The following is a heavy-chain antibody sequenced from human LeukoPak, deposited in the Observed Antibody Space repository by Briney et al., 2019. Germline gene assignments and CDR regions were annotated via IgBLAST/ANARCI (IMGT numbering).Heavy chain of an antibody. J-gene: IGHJ6*02. Sequence: GASVKVSCKASGYTFTSYAMNWVRQAPGQGLEWMGWINTNTGNPTYAQGFTGRFVFSLDTSVSTAYLQISSLKAEDTAVYYCASGYCSSTSCENFYYYGMDVWGQGTTVTVSS. D-gene: IGHD2-2*03. CDR2: INTNTGNP. CDR3: ASGYCSSTSCENFYYYGMDV. CDR1: GYTFTSYA. V-gene: IGHV7-4-1*02.